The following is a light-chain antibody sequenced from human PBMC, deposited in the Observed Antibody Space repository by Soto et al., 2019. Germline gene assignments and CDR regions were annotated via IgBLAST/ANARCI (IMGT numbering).Light chain of an antibody. Sequence: DIEVTQKTSSLSASVGDRVIITCRASLSISRYLHWYHQKLGKGPKVLIYGASSLQSGVSSRFSGSGSGTDFTLTISSVRPEDLGSFYCQQTFYSPITFGHGTRPAI. V-gene: IGKV1-39*01. CDR3: QQTFYSPIT. J-gene: IGKJ5*01. CDR2: GAS. CDR1: LSISRY.